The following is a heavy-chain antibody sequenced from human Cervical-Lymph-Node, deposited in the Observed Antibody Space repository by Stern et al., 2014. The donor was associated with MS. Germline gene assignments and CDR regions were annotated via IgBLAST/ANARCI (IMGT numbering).Heavy chain of an antibody. Sequence: EVQLLESGGGLVQPGGSLRLSCAASGFTFSTYAFSWVRQAPGKGLEWVSSISDSGVYTYYADSVKDRFTISRDNSKSMLYLEMQSLRAEDTAVYHCAKDLGRGVVVVPLYGLDVWGQGTTVTVSS. CDR1: GFTFSTYA. V-gene: IGHV3-23*01. CDR3: AKDLGRGVVVVPLYGLDV. CDR2: ISDSGVYT. D-gene: IGHD2-2*01. J-gene: IGHJ6*02.